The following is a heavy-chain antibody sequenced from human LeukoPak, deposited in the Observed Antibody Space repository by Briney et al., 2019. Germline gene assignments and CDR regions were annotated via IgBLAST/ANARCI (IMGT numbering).Heavy chain of an antibody. CDR2: ISGTLYTI. V-gene: IGHV3-48*04. Sequence: PGGSLRLSCAASGFTFSSYTMNWVRQAPGKGLEWLAYISGTLYTIYYADSVKGRFTISRDNANNSLYLQMNSLRADDTALYYCARGWELPIDCWGQGTLVTVSS. J-gene: IGHJ4*02. CDR1: GFTFSSYT. CDR3: ARGWELPIDC. D-gene: IGHD1-26*01.